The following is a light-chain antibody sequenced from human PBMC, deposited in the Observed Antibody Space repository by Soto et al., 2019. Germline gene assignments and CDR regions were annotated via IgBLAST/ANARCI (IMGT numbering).Light chain of an antibody. Sequence: QSALTQPASVSGSPGQSITISCTGTSSDVGGYNYVSWYQQHPGKAPKLMIYDVSNRPSGVSNRFSGSKSGNTASLTISGLQAEDEADDYCSSYTSSSTQVFGGGTKVTVL. V-gene: IGLV2-14*01. CDR1: SSDVGGYNY. CDR2: DVS. J-gene: IGLJ2*01. CDR3: SSYTSSSTQV.